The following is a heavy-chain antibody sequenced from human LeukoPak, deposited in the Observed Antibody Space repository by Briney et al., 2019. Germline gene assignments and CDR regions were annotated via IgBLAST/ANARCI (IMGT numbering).Heavy chain of an antibody. CDR1: GGTFISYA. V-gene: IGHV1-69*13. J-gene: IGHJ6*02. D-gene: IGHD2-2*01. Sequence: ASVMVSCKASGGTFISYAISWVGQAPGQGLEWMGGIIPIFGTANYAQKFQGRVTITADESTSTAYMELSSLRSEDTAVYYCARGYCSSTSCFLYGMDVWGQGTTVTVSS. CDR3: ARGYCSSTSCFLYGMDV. CDR2: IIPIFGTA.